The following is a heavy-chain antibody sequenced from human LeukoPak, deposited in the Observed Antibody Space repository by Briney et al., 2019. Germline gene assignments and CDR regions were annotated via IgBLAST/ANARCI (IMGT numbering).Heavy chain of an antibody. D-gene: IGHD3-3*01. Sequence: GGXLRLSCAASGFTFDDYGMSWVSQAPGKGLEWDSGINWNGGSTGYADSVKGRFPISRDNAKNSLYLQMNSLRAEDTALYYCARDQLRFLEWLIGFDPWGQGTLVTVSS. CDR2: INWNGGST. CDR3: ARDQLRFLEWLIGFDP. J-gene: IGHJ5*02. CDR1: GFTFDDYG. V-gene: IGHV3-20*04.